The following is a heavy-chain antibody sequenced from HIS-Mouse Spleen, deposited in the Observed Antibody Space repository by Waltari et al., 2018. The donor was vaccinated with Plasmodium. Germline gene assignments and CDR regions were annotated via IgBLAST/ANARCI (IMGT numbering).Heavy chain of an antibody. D-gene: IGHD6-6*01. J-gene: IGHJ3*02. Sequence: EVQLVESGGGLIQPGGSLRLSCAASGFTVSGHYMSWVRQAPGKGLEWVSVIYSGGSTYYADSGKGRFTISRDNSKNTLYLKMNSLRAEDTAVYYCARGMKSSSSAFDIWGQGTMVTVSS. V-gene: IGHV3-53*01. CDR3: ARGMKSSSSAFDI. CDR2: IYSGGST. CDR1: GFTVSGHY.